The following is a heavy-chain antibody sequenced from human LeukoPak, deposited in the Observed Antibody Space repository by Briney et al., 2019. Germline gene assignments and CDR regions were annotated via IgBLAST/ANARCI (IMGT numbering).Heavy chain of an antibody. CDR3: ARSSAVVVTATSFDY. V-gene: IGHV4-4*09. CDR2: IYASGST. J-gene: IGHJ4*02. Sequence: SETLSLTCTVSGGSISSYYWSWIRQPPGKGLEWIGYIYASGSTNYNPSLKSRVTISVDTSKNQFSLRLSSVTAADTAVYYCARSSAVVVTATSFDYWGQGTLVTVSS. CDR1: GGSISSYY. D-gene: IGHD2-21*02.